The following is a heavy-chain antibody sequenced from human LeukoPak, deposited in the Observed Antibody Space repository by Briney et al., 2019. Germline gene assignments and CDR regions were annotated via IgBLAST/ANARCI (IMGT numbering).Heavy chain of an antibody. CDR3: ARRWLGDPYGMDV. D-gene: IGHD3-10*01. V-gene: IGHV3-23*01. CDR1: GFIFSNYA. CDR2: LGGLSESV. Sequence: GGSLRLSCAASGFIFSNYAMTWVRQAPGKGLEWVSILGGLSESVYYPDSVKGRFTVSRDNSKDTLYLEINSLRGEDTATYYCARRWLGDPYGMDVWGQGTTVTVSS. J-gene: IGHJ6*02.